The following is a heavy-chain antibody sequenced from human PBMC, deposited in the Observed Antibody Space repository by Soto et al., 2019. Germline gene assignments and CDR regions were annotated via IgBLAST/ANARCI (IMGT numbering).Heavy chain of an antibody. D-gene: IGHD3-16*02. CDR3: ARGGLMITFGGVIVASYYYYGMDV. CDR1: GGSFSGYY. J-gene: IGHJ6*02. Sequence: PSEILSLTCAVYGGSFSGYYWSWIRQPPGKGLEWIGEINHSGSTNYNPSLKSRVTISVDTSKNQFSLKLSSVTAADTAVYYCARGGLMITFGGVIVASYYYYGMDVWGQGTTVTVSS. CDR2: INHSGST. V-gene: IGHV4-34*01.